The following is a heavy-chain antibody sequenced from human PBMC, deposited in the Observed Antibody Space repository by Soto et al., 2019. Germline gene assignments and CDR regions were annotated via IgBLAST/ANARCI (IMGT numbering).Heavy chain of an antibody. V-gene: IGHV3-21*01. J-gene: IGHJ6*02. Sequence: GGSLRLSCAASGFTFSSYSMNWVRQAPGKGLEWVSSISSSSSYIYYADSVKGRFTISRDNAKNSLYLQMNSLRAEDTAVYYCARGAFYWGSSSVGMDVWGQGTTVTVSS. CDR3: ARGAFYWGSSSVGMDV. D-gene: IGHD6-6*01. CDR2: ISSSSSYI. CDR1: GFTFSSYS.